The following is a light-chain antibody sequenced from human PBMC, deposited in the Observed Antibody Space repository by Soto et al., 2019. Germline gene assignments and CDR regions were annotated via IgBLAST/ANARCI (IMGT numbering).Light chain of an antibody. CDR3: QQFGSSWT. Sequence: EVTLTQSPGTLSLSPGERATLSYRASQSVSSSYVAWYQQKPGQAPRLLIYGASRRATGIPDRFSGSGSGTDFTLTISRLEPEDFAVYYCQQFGSSWTFGQGTKV. CDR1: QSVSSSY. J-gene: IGKJ1*01. V-gene: IGKV3-20*01. CDR2: GAS.